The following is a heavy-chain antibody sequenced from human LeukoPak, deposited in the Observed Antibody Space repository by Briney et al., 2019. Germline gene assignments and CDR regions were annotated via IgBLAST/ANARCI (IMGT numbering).Heavy chain of an antibody. CDR1: GYTLTDAS. CDR3: ATNLGIWFDKNNT. V-gene: IGHV1-24*01. D-gene: IGHD3-10*01. Sequence: ASVKVSCKVSGYTLTDASIHWVRQAPGKGLEWMGGFDPEDGETIYAQKFQGRVTMTEDTSTDTAYMELSSLRSEDTAVYYCATNLGIWFDKNNTWGQGTLVTVSS. J-gene: IGHJ4*02. CDR2: FDPEDGET.